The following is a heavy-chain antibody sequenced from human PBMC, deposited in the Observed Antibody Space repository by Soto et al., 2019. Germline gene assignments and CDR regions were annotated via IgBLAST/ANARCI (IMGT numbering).Heavy chain of an antibody. CDR3: APEYSSSWSQYFDY. Sequence: GGSLRLSCAASEFTFGSFGMSWVRQAPGKGLEWVSAISGSGGSTYYADSVKGRFTISRDNSKNTLYLQMNSLRAEDTAVYYCAPEYSSSWSQYFDYWGQGTLVTVSS. CDR2: ISGSGGST. D-gene: IGHD6-13*01. CDR1: EFTFGSFG. J-gene: IGHJ4*02. V-gene: IGHV3-23*01.